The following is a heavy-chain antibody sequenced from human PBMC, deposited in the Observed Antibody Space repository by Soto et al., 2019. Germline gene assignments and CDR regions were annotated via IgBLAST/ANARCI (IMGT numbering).Heavy chain of an antibody. Sequence: LSLTCTVSGGSNISGGYYWSWIRQHPGRGLEWIAYISYSGSTYSNPSLKSRVTISADTSKNQFSLRLSSVAAADTAVYYCARATRAGSADYWGQGTLVTVSS. CDR3: ARATRAGSADY. CDR1: GGSNISGGYY. CDR2: ISYSGST. J-gene: IGHJ4*02. D-gene: IGHD6-13*01. V-gene: IGHV4-31*03.